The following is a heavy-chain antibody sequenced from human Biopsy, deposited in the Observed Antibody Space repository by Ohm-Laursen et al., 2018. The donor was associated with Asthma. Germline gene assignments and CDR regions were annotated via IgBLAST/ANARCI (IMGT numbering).Heavy chain of an antibody. D-gene: IGHD6-25*01. J-gene: IGHJ6*02. CDR2: ISSSGSTT. Sequence: SLRLSCAASGFSFSDYYITWMRQAPGKGLEWVSSISSSGSTTYPAESVKGRFTVSRDNAQKSLFLQMGSLRAEGTAIYYCARVFESSEWGPFYHFGLDVWGQGTTVAVSS. CDR1: GFSFSDYY. CDR3: ARVFESSEWGPFYHFGLDV. V-gene: IGHV3-11*01.